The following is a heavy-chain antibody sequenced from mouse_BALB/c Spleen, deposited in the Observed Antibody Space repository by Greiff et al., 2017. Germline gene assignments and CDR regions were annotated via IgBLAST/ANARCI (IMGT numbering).Heavy chain of an antibody. D-gene: IGHD1-1*01. J-gene: IGHJ3*01. CDR1: GFTFSSFG. V-gene: IGHV5-17*02. CDR2: ISSGSSTI. CDR3: ARSDYGSSYEFAY. Sequence: EVKLVESGGGLVQPGGSRKLSCAASGFTFSSFGMHWVRQAPEKGLEWVAYISSGSSTIYYADTVKGRFTISRDNPKNTLFLQMTSLRSEDTAMYYCARSDYGSSYEFAYWGQGTLVTVSA.